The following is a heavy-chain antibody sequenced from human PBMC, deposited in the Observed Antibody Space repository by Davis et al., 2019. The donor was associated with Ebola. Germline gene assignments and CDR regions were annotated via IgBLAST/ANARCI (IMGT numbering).Heavy chain of an antibody. Sequence: PSETLSLTCTVSGGSISSGDSYWSWIRQPPGKGLEWIGYIYYSGSTYYNPSLKSRVTISVDTSKNQFSLKLSSVTAADTAVYYCARGGGGLAARPRYFDLWGRGTLVTVSS. CDR2: IYYSGST. CDR1: GGSISSGDSY. J-gene: IGHJ2*01. CDR3: ARGGGGLAARPRYFDL. D-gene: IGHD6-6*01. V-gene: IGHV4-30-4*02.